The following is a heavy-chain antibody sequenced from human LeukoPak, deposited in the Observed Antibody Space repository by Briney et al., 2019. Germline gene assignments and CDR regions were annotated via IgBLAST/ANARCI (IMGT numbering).Heavy chain of an antibody. J-gene: IGHJ3*02. Sequence: GGSLRLSCAASGFTFSIYAMSWVRQAPGKGLEWVGRIKSKTDGGTTDYAAPVKGRFTISRDDSKNTLYLQMNSLKTEDTAVYYCTTDPQWLRLAAFDIWGQGTMVTVSS. V-gene: IGHV3-15*01. CDR1: GFTFSIYA. CDR3: TTDPQWLRLAAFDI. D-gene: IGHD5-12*01. CDR2: IKSKTDGGTT.